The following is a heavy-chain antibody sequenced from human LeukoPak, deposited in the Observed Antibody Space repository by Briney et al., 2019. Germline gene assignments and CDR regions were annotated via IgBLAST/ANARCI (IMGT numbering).Heavy chain of an antibody. Sequence: GGSLRLSCAASGFTFSDYNMRWIRQAPGKGLEWVSSISRSGSTKYYADSVKGRFTISRDNAKNSLFLQMNSLRAEDTAVYYCAKGATYYYGSSAHLDYWGQGTLVTVSS. J-gene: IGHJ4*02. CDR2: ISRSGSTK. D-gene: IGHD3-22*01. CDR1: GFTFSDYN. V-gene: IGHV3-11*01. CDR3: AKGATYYYGSSAHLDY.